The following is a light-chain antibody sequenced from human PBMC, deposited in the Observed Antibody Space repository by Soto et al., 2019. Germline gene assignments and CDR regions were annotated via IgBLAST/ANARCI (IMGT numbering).Light chain of an antibody. CDR3: QQYHTYS. V-gene: IGKV1-5*03. CDR1: QSIRGW. CDR2: K. J-gene: IGKJ1*01. Sequence: DIPMTQSPSTLSASVGDRVIITCRASQSIRGWMAWYQQKPGKAPNLLIYKTLKSGVPSRFSGSGSRTDFTLIISSLQPDDFATYYCQQYHTYSFGQGTTVEIK.